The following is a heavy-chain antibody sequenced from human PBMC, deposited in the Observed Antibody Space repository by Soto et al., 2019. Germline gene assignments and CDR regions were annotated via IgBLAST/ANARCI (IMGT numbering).Heavy chain of an antibody. CDR3: ATVPPRIVVVLAEFPT. CDR2: IYHNGIT. V-gene: IGHV4-4*02. CDR1: GTSISSSYW. D-gene: IGHD2-21*01. Sequence: QVQLKQSGPGLVRPSGTLSLTCRVSGTSISSSYWWAWVRQSPGKGLEWTGEIYHNGITKYNPSLKSRVNMSIDKSNNQFSLKLTSVTAADTAGYYRATVPPRIVVVLAEFPTWGQGTLVTVSS. J-gene: IGHJ4*02.